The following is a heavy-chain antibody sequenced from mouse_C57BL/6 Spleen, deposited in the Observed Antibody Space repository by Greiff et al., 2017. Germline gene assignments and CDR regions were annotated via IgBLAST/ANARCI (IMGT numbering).Heavy chain of an antibody. CDR2: ISYDGSN. Sequence: EVKLQESGPGLVKPSQSLSLTCSVTGYSITSGYYWNWIRQFPGNKLEWMGYISYDGSNNYNPSLKNRISITRDTSKNQFFLKLNSVTTEDTATYYCARVGLLRSPLDYWGQGTTLTVSS. V-gene: IGHV3-6*01. D-gene: IGHD1-1*01. J-gene: IGHJ2*01. CDR3: ARVGLLRSPLDY. CDR1: GYSITSGYY.